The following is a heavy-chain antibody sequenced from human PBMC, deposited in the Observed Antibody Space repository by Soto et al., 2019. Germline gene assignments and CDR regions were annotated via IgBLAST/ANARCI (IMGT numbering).Heavy chain of an antibody. Sequence: SETLSLTCTVSGRSISSYYWSWIRQPPGKGLEWIGYIYYSGSTNYNPSLKSRVTISVDTSKNQFSLKLSSVTAADTAVYYCARDRVAGSDYGMDVWGQGTTVTVSS. V-gene: IGHV4-59*01. D-gene: IGHD3-10*01. CDR2: IYYSGST. CDR3: ARDRVAGSDYGMDV. CDR1: GRSISSYY. J-gene: IGHJ6*02.